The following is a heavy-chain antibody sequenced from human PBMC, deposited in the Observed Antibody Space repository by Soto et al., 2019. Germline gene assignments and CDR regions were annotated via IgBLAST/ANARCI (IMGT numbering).Heavy chain of an antibody. CDR1: GYTFTSYD. Sequence: QVQLVQSGAEVKKPGASVKVSCKASGYTFTSYDINWVRQATGQGLEWMGWMNPNSGNTGYAQKFQGRVTMTRNTCINTAEMEMSSLSSMDTAVYYCARERSWIGLEYWGQGTLVTVSS. CDR3: ARERSWIGLEY. CDR2: MNPNSGNT. J-gene: IGHJ4*02. V-gene: IGHV1-8*01. D-gene: IGHD3-10*01.